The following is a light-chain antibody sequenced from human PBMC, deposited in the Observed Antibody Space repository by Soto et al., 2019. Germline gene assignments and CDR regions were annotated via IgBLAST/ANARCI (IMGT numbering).Light chain of an antibody. V-gene: IGLV2-23*01. CDR1: SPNVGVYKL. CDR3: CSYAGESTVT. J-gene: IGLJ2*01. Sequence: QSVLTQPASVSGSPGQSITISCTGTSPNVGVYKLVSWYQQHSGKAPKLIIYEGSKRPSGVSNRFSGSKSGNAASLTISGLQAEDEADYHCCSYAGESTVTFGGGTKVTVL. CDR2: EGS.